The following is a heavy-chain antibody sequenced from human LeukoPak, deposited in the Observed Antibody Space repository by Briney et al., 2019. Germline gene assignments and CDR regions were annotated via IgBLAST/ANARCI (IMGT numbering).Heavy chain of an antibody. J-gene: IGHJ4*02. V-gene: IGHV3-23*01. CDR2: ISASGGST. CDR1: GFTFSSYA. Sequence: GGSLRLSCAASGFTFSSYAMNWVRQAPGKGLEWVSDISASGGSTYYADSVKGRFTVSRDNSKNTLYLQMSSLRADDTAVYYCAKGPRQQLVTRFDNWGQGTLVTVSS. D-gene: IGHD6-13*01. CDR3: AKGPRQQLVTRFDN.